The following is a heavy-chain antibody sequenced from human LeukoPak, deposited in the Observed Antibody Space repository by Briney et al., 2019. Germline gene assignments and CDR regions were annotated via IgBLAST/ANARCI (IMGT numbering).Heavy chain of an antibody. CDR2: ISSSGSII. Sequence: GGSLRLSCAASGFTFSSYAMSWVRQAPGKGLEWVSYISSSGSIIYYADSVKGRFTISRDNAKNSLYLQMNSLRAEDTAVYYCARGGDYGAFDIWGQGTMVTVSS. V-gene: IGHV3-48*01. D-gene: IGHD4-17*01. CDR1: GFTFSSYA. J-gene: IGHJ3*02. CDR3: ARGGDYGAFDI.